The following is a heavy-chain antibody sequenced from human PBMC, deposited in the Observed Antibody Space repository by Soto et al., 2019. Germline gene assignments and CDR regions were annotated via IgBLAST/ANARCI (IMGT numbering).Heavy chain of an antibody. CDR2: ISGSGGRT. V-gene: IGHV3-23*01. J-gene: IGHJ5*02. CDR1: GFTFGDYA. CDR3: EKARYDGRVKDSVANSWFDP. Sequence: EVQLLVSGGVLVQPGGSLRLSCAASGFTFGDYAMHWVRQAPGQGLEWVSTISGSGGRTYYADSVKGRFTVSRDNSNNTMNLQMNTLSDEGTALYLSEKARYDGRVKDSVANSWFDPWGQGSLVTVSS. D-gene: IGHD1-20*01.